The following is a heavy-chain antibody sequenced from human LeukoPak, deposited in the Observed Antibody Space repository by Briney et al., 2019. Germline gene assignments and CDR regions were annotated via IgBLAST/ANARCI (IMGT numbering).Heavy chain of an antibody. CDR2: IYTSGST. J-gene: IGHJ5*01. Sequence: KPSETLSLTCTVSGGSISSYYWSWIRQPAGKGLERIGRIYTSGSTNYNPSLKSRVTMSVDTSKNQFSLKLSSVTAADTAVYYCARVLGDDSSGYYYDSWGQGTLVTVSS. D-gene: IGHD3-22*01. CDR3: ARVLGDDSSGYYYDS. V-gene: IGHV4-4*07. CDR1: GGSISSYY.